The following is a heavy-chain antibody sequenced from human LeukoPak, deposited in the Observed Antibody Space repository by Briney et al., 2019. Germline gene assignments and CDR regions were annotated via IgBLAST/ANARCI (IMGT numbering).Heavy chain of an antibody. V-gene: IGHV4-38-2*01. Sequence: PSETLSLTCAVSGYSISSGYYWGWIRQPPGKGLEWIGSIYHSGSTYYNPSLKSRVTISVDTSKNQFSLKLSSVTAADTAVYYCARHVSNDDGVVPAAHFDYWGQGTLVTVSS. J-gene: IGHJ4*02. CDR1: GYSISSGYY. CDR2: IYHSGST. CDR3: ARHVSNDDGVVPAAHFDY. D-gene: IGHD2-2*01.